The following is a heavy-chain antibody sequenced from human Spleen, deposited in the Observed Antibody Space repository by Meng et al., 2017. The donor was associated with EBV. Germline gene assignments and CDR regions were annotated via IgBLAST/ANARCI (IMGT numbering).Heavy chain of an antibody. Sequence: QVQLQESGPELVTPSGTLSLTCAVSGGSISTTNYWNWVRQPPGKGLEWIAEIYHNGITNYNPSLKSRVTISVDKSTNQFSLKLTSVTAADTAVYYCARGLEDSDSVGYYYWYIDLWGRGTLVTVSS. J-gene: IGHJ2*01. CDR3: ARGLEDSDSVGYYYWYIDL. V-gene: IGHV4-4*02. D-gene: IGHD3-22*01. CDR2: IYHNGIT. CDR1: GGSISTTNY.